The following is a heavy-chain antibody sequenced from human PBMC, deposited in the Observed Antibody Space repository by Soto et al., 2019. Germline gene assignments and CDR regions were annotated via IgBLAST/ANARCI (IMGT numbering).Heavy chain of an antibody. CDR3: ARDPSNSSGYYQFFDY. D-gene: IGHD3-22*01. CDR2: ISAYNGDT. CDR1: GYTFTNHG. J-gene: IGHJ4*02. Sequence: QVQLVQSGAEVKKPGASVKVSCKASGYTFTNHGVSWVRQAPGQGLEWMGWISAYNGDTKYAQKFQGRVTMTTDASTSTAYMELRSLRSDDTAVYYCARDPSNSSGYYQFFDYWGQGTQVPVSS. V-gene: IGHV1-18*01.